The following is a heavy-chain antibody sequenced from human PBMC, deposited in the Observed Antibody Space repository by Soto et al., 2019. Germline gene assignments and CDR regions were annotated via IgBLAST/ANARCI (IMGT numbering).Heavy chain of an antibody. CDR2: ISGSGSRT. V-gene: IGHV3-23*01. D-gene: IGHD4-17*01. Sequence: GGSLRLSCAASGFTFSSYAMSWFRQAPGKGLEWVSAISGSGSRTYYADSVKGRFTFSRDNSKKTLYLQMNSLRAEDTAVYFCAKGTYRDYVYWDHAFDIWGQGTMVTVSS. J-gene: IGHJ3*02. CDR3: AKGTYRDYVYWDHAFDI. CDR1: GFTFSSYA.